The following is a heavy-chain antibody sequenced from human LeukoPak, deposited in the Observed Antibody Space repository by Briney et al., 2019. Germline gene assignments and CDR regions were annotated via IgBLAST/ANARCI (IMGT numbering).Heavy chain of an antibody. V-gene: IGHV3-48*03. CDR3: ASSGYYYASSYYFDY. CDR2: ISSSGSTI. CDR1: GFTFSSYE. Sequence: GGSLRPSCAASGFTFSSYEMNWVRQAPGKGLEWVSYISSSGSTIYYADSVKGRFTISRDNAKNSLYLQMNSLRAEDTAVYYCASSGYYYASSYYFDYWGQGTLVTVSS. J-gene: IGHJ4*02. D-gene: IGHD3-22*01.